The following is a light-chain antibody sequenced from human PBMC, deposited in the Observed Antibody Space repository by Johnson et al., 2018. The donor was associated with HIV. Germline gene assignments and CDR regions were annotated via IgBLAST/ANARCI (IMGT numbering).Light chain of an antibody. CDR3: ATWDRSLSAGGV. CDR2: ENT. V-gene: IGLV1-51*02. CDR1: SSNIGNNY. J-gene: IGLJ1*01. Sequence: QSVLTQPPSVSAAPGQKVTISCSGSSSNIGNNYVSWYRQLPGTAPKLLIYENTQRPSGIPDRFSGSKSGASATLGITGLQTGDEADYYCATWDRSLSAGGVFGTGTKVTVL.